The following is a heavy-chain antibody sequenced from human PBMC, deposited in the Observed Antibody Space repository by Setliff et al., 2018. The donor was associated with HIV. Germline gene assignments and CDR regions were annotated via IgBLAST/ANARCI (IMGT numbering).Heavy chain of an antibody. V-gene: IGHV4-38-2*02. D-gene: IGHD3-10*01. CDR1: GDSISSDFY. CDR3: ARGSSSVNYYHYGLDV. Sequence: SETLSLTCTVSGDSISSDFYWGWIRQPPGKGLEWIGSIYHSGNTYYMPSLQSRVTISVDMSKNQFSLNLNSVTAADTAVYYCARGSSSVNYYHYGLDVWGQGTTVTVSS. CDR2: IYHSGNT. J-gene: IGHJ6*02.